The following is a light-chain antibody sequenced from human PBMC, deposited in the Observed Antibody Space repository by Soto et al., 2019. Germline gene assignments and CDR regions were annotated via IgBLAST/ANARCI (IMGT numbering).Light chain of an antibody. CDR3: QTYDSSLSGYV. Sequence: QAVVTQPPSVSGAPGQRVTISCTGSSSNIGARYDVHWYQQLPGTVPKLLIYANSNRPSGVPDRFSGSKSGTSASLAITGLQAEDEADYFCQTYDSSLSGYVFGTGTKVTVL. J-gene: IGLJ1*01. CDR2: ANS. V-gene: IGLV1-40*01. CDR1: SSNIGARYD.